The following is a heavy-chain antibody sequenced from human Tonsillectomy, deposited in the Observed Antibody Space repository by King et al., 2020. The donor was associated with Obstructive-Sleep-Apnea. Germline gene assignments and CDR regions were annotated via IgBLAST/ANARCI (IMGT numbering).Heavy chain of an antibody. Sequence: QLVQSGAEVKKPGASVKVSCKASGYSFTGYYIHWVRQAPGEGLEWGGWINPNSGGTNYAQKFQGRVTMTRETSISTAYMEQSRLRSDDTAVYYCAKTFKAGYCSGGSCSPKDVWGQGTTVTVSS. V-gene: IGHV1-2*02. CDR2: INPNSGGT. CDR1: GYSFTGYY. D-gene: IGHD2-15*01. J-gene: IGHJ6*02. CDR3: AKTFKAGYCSGGSCSPKDV.